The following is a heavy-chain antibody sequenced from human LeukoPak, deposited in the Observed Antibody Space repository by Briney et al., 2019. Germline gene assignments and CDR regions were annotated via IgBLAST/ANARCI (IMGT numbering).Heavy chain of an antibody. CDR1: GFSFSSYG. CDR3: AKEAYSGSNYYYYYALDV. Sequence: GGSLRLSCAASGFSFSSYGMHWVRQAPGKGLEWVALTSNDGSNKYHADSVKGRLTISRDNSKNTLHLQMDSLRAEDTAVYYCAKEAYSGSNYYYYYALDVWGQGTTVTVSS. J-gene: IGHJ6*02. V-gene: IGHV3-30*18. CDR2: TSNDGSNK. D-gene: IGHD1-26*01.